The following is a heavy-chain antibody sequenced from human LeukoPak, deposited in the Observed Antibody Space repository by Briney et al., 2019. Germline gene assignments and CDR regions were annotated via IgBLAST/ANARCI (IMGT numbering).Heavy chain of an antibody. V-gene: IGHV4-61*01. CDR3: ARTHDSSGTIDY. J-gene: IGHJ4*02. D-gene: IGHD3-22*01. CDR1: GYSISSGYY. Sequence: SETLSLTCAVSGYSISSGYYWGWIRQPPGKGLEWIGYIYYSGSTNYNPSLKSRVTISVDTSKNQFSLKLSSVTAADTAVYYCARTHDSSGTIDYWGQGTLVTVSS. CDR2: IYYSGST.